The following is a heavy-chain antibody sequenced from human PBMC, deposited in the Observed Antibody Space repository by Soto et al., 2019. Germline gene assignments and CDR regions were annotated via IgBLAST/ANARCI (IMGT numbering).Heavy chain of an antibody. V-gene: IGHV3-23*01. CDR3: AKVLYYDFGTRVDY. J-gene: IGHJ4*02. CDR1: GFTFSSYA. CDR2: ISGSGGST. D-gene: IGHD3-3*01. Sequence: EVQLLESGGGLVQPGGSLRLSCAASGFTFSSYAMSWVRQAPGKGLEWVSTISGSGGSTYYADSVKGRFTISRDNSKNTLDLQMNSLRAEDTAVYYCAKVLYYDFGTRVDYWGQGTLVTVSS.